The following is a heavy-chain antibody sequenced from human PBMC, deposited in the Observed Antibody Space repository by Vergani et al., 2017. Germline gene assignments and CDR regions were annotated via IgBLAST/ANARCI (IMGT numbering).Heavy chain of an antibody. CDR3: AKIPYGSGWKGGDY. D-gene: IGHD6-19*01. Sequence: EVQLVESGGGLVPPGRSLRLSCAASGFSFGDYAMTWVRQAPGKGLEWVSALSGSGGSTYYADSVKGRFTISRDNSKHTLYLQMNSLRAEDTAVYYCAKIPYGSGWKGGDYWGQGTLVTVSS. J-gene: IGHJ4*02. CDR1: GFSFGDYA. CDR2: LSGSGGST. V-gene: IGHV3-23*04.